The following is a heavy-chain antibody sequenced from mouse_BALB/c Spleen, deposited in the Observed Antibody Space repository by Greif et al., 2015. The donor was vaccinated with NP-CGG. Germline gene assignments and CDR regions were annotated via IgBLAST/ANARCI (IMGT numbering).Heavy chain of an antibody. J-gene: IGHJ3*01. CDR1: GFTFSSYA. CDR3: ARDSNWGFAY. Sequence: EVQRVESGGGLVKPGGSLKLSCAASGFTFSSYAMSWVRQSPEKRLEWVAEISSGGSYTYYPDTVTGRFTISRDNAKNTLYLEMSSLRSEDTAMYYCARDSNWGFAYWGQGTLVTVSA. D-gene: IGHD4-1*01. V-gene: IGHV5-9-4*01. CDR2: ISSGGSYT.